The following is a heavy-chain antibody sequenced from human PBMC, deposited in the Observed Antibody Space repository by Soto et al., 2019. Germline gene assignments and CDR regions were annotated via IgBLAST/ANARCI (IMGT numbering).Heavy chain of an antibody. D-gene: IGHD1-20*01. V-gene: IGHV4-31*03. CDR2: IYSSGST. CDR1: GASTTSGGFY. CDR3: ARGGHIDNLDF. Sequence: SETLSVTCIVSGASTTSGGFYWSWIRQHPGKGLEWIGYIYSSGSTYCNPSLKSRVTISVDRSENHFSLKLSSVTAADTAVYYCARGGHIDNLDFWGQGTLVT. J-gene: IGHJ4*02.